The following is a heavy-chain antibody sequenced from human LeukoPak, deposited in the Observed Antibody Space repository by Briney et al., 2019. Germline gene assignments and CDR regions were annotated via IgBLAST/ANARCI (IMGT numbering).Heavy chain of an antibody. CDR1: GLTYSRYW. Sequence: PGGSLRLSCAASGLTYSRYWMHWVRQVPGKGLVWVARIKGDESYTFYADSVKGRFTISRDNAKNTLYLQMNSLRAEDTAVYYCASQADSAYGDYNWGQGTLVTVSS. CDR3: ASQADSAYGDYN. D-gene: IGHD4-17*01. CDR2: IKGDESYT. V-gene: IGHV3-74*01. J-gene: IGHJ4*02.